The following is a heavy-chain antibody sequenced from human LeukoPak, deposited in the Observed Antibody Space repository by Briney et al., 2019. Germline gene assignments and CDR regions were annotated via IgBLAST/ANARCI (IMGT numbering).Heavy chain of an antibody. CDR1: GYTFTGYY. V-gene: IGHV1-2*02. CDR3: ARDRYNWNSRYYFDY. J-gene: IGHJ4*02. Sequence: ASVKVSCKASGYTFTGYYMHWVRQAPGQGLEWMGWINPNSGGTNYAQKFQGRVTMTRDTSISTAYMELSRLRSDDTAVYHCARDRYNWNSRYYFDYWGQGTLVTVSS. CDR2: INPNSGGT. D-gene: IGHD1-7*01.